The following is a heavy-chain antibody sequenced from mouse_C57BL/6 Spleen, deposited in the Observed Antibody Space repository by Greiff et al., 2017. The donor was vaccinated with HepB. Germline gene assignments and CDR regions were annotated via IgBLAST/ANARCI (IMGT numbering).Heavy chain of an antibody. CDR1: GFSLTSYG. V-gene: IGHV2-2*01. D-gene: IGHD2-1*01. CDR2: IWSGGST. J-gene: IGHJ3*01. Sequence: VKLMESGPGLVQPSQSLSITCTVSGFSLTSYGVHWVRQSPGKGLEWLGVIWSGGSTDYNAAFISRLSISKDNSKSQVFFKMNSLQADDTAIYYCARNPSNLLAWFAYWGQGTLVTVSA. CDR3: ARNPSNLLAWFAY.